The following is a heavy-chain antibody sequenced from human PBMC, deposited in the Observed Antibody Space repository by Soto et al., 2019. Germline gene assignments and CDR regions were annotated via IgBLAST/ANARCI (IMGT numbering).Heavy chain of an antibody. CDR2: IYYSGST. Sequence: PSEMKSLTRTVSGGSSSSGGDCWSWIRQHPGKGLEWIGYIYYSGSTYYNPSLKSRVTISVDTSKSQFSLKLSSVTAADTAVYYCARESDSGYDSGAFDIWGQGTMVTVSS. CDR3: ARESDSGYDSGAFDI. CDR1: GGSSSSGGDC. D-gene: IGHD5-12*01. V-gene: IGHV4-31*02. J-gene: IGHJ3*02.